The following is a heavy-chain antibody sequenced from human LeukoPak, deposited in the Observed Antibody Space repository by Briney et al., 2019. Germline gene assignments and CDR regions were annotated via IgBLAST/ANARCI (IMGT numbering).Heavy chain of an antibody. D-gene: IGHD6-13*01. J-gene: IGHJ4*02. V-gene: IGHV3-30*18. CDR1: GFTFSSFG. Sequence: PGGSLRLSCAASGFTFSSFGIHWVRQAPGKGLEWVAVISNDGSNKYYADSVKGRFTISRDNSKNTVYLQMSSLRGEDTAVCYCAKSGIAAAGQRGYFDYWGQGTLVTVSS. CDR3: AKSGIAAAGQRGYFDY. CDR2: ISNDGSNK.